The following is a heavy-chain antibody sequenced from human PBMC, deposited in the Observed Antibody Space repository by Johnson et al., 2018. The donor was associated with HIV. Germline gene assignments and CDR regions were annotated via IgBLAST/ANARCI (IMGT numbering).Heavy chain of an antibody. J-gene: IGHJ3*01. CDR3: AKGEAREGWIQLWSYAFDF. Sequence: QVQLVESGGGVVQPGESLRLSCAASGFNFSHYGMHWVRQAPGKGLEWVAFIRNDGSNKYYADSVKGRFTVSRDNSMNTLYLQVTNLRSEETAVYYCAKGEAREGWIQLWSYAFDFWGRGTKVTVSS. D-gene: IGHD5-18*01. CDR2: IRNDGSNK. V-gene: IGHV3-30*02. CDR1: GFNFSHYG.